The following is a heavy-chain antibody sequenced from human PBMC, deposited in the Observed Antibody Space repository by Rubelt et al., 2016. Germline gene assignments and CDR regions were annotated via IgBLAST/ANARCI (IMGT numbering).Heavy chain of an antibody. CDR1: GGYFSGYY. V-gene: IGHV4-34*01. CDR2: INHSGST. D-gene: IGHD6-13*01. CDR3: ARGRRGSSSWLGRDYYGMDV. Sequence: QVQLQQWGAGLLKPSETLSLTCAVYGGYFSGYYWSWIRQPPGKGLEWIGEINHSGSTNYKPSLKSRVTISVDTSKNQVSLKLSAVTAADAAVYYCARGRRGSSSWLGRDYYGMDVWGQGTTVTVSS. J-gene: IGHJ6*02.